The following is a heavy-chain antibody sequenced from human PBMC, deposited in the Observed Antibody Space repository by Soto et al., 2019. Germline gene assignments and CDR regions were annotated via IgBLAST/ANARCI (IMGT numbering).Heavy chain of an antibody. Sequence: SETLSLTCAVYGGSFSGHYWSWIRQPPGKGLEWIGEINDSGSTNYNPSLKSRVTISVDTSKNQFSLNLSSVTAADTALYYCARGLYFVVVPTAIRWFAPWGKGTLV. CDR3: ARGLYFVVVPTAIRWFAP. D-gene: IGHD2-2*01. CDR1: GGSFSGHY. J-gene: IGHJ5*02. CDR2: INDSGST. V-gene: IGHV4-34*01.